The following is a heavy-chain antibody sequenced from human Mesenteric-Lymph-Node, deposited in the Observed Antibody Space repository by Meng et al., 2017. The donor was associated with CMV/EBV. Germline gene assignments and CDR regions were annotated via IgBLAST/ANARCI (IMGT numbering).Heavy chain of an antibody. Sequence: GGSLRLSCAASGFTFNTYNMNWVRQAPGKGLEWVSSISGSSSNIYYADSVKGRFTITRDNAKKSLYLQMNSLRAEDTAVYYCARDWGGGTKLNAFDIWGQGTMVTVSS. J-gene: IGHJ3*02. CDR2: ISGSSSNI. CDR3: ARDWGGGTKLNAFDI. D-gene: IGHD3-16*01. V-gene: IGHV3-21*01. CDR1: GFTFNTYN.